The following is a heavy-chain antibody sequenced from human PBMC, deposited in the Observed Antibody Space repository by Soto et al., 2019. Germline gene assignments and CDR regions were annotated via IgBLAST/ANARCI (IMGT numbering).Heavy chain of an antibody. Sequence: QVQLQESGPGLVKPSQTLSLTCTVSGGSISSGDYYWSWIRQPPGKGREWIGYIYYSGSTYYNPSLKSRVTISVDTSKNQFSLKLSSVTAADTAVYYCARVYSGYLFQYYFDYWGQGTLVTVSS. J-gene: IGHJ4*02. D-gene: IGHD5-12*01. CDR1: GGSISSGDYY. CDR3: ARVYSGYLFQYYFDY. CDR2: IYYSGST. V-gene: IGHV4-30-4*01.